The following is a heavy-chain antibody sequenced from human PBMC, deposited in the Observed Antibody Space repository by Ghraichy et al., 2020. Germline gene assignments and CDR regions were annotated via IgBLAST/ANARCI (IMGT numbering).Heavy chain of an antibody. CDR2: ISGSGGST. J-gene: IGHJ6*01. CDR3: AKVRDYYDSSGYYRYYYYYGMGV. V-gene: IGHV3-23*01. Sequence: SCAASGFTFSSYAMSWVRQAPGKGLEWVSAISGSGGSTYYADSVKGRFTISRDNSKNTLYLQMNSLRAEDTAVYYCAKVRDYYDSSGYYRYYYYYGMGVWGQGTTGTVSA. D-gene: IGHD3-22*01. CDR1: GFTFSSYA.